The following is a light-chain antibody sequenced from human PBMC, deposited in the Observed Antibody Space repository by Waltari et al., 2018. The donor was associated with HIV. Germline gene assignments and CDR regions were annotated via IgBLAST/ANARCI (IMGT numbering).Light chain of an antibody. CDR3: GTWDSSLSAVL. CDR2: DNT. V-gene: IGLV1-51*01. Sequence: QSVLTQPPSVSAAPGQKVTISCSGSSPNIGSNRVFWYQQLPGTAPKLLIYDNTKRPSGIPDRFSGSKSGTLATLRITGLQTGDEADYYCGTWDSSLSAVLFGGGTKLTVL. CDR1: SPNIGSNR. J-gene: IGLJ2*01.